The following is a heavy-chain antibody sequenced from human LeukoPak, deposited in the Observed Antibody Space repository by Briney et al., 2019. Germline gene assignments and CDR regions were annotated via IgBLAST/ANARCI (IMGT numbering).Heavy chain of an antibody. D-gene: IGHD3-10*01. CDR3: AKDVGYYGSGSYYDY. Sequence: GGSLRLSCAASGFTFSSYWMSWVRQAPGKGLEWVANIKQDGSEKYYVDSVEGRFTISRDNAKNSLYLQMNSLRAEDTAVYYCAKDVGYYGSGSYYDYWGQGTLVTVSS. CDR2: IKQDGSEK. V-gene: IGHV3-7*01. CDR1: GFTFSSYW. J-gene: IGHJ4*02.